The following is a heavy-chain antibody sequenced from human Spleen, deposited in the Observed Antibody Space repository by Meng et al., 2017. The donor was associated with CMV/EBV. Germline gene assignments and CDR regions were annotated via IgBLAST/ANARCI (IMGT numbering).Heavy chain of an antibody. Sequence: GGSLKISCAASEFTFSSYEMNWVRQAPGKGLEWVSYISSSGTLIYYADSVKGRFTISRDNAKNSLYLQMNSLRAEDTAVYYCARDTGTIFGVVTSLGMDVWGQGTTVTVSS. CDR1: EFTFSSYE. CDR3: ARDTGTIFGVVTSLGMDV. J-gene: IGHJ6*02. D-gene: IGHD3-3*01. V-gene: IGHV3-48*03. CDR2: ISSSGTLI.